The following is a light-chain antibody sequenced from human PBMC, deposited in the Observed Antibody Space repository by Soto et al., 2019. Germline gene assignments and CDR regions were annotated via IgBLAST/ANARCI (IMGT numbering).Light chain of an antibody. J-gene: IGKJ5*01. CDR1: QSVDSN. CDR3: QQYVTSAIT. V-gene: IGKV3-20*01. Sequence: IEMTQSPATLSVSPRETTTLSCRASQSVDSNVAWYQQKGGQAPRLLIYGASSRATGIPDRISGSGSGTDFTLTISRLEPEDFALYYCQQYVTSAITFGQGTRLEI. CDR2: GAS.